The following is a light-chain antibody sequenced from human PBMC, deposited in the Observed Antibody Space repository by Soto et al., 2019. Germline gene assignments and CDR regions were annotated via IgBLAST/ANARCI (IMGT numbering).Light chain of an antibody. CDR2: GAS. CDR1: QSVSSSY. J-gene: IGKJ3*01. CDR3: QQYGSSLFT. Sequence: EIVLTQSPGTLSLSPGERATLSCRASQSVSSSYLAWYQQKPGQAPRLLIYGASSRATGIPDRFSGSGSGTDFTLTISRLEPEDFAVYYCQQYGSSLFTCGPATKVEIK. V-gene: IGKV3-20*01.